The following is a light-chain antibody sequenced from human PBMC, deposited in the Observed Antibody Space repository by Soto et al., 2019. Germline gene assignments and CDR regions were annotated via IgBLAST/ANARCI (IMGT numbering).Light chain of an antibody. CDR1: PSVTNF. CDR2: GAF. V-gene: IGKV3-11*01. J-gene: IGKJ5*01. Sequence: EIVLTQSPATLSLSPGERATLSCRASPSVTNFLAWYQQKPGQAPRLLIYGAFNRATGIPARFSGSGSGTDSTLTISSLEPEDFAVYYCQQRSNWPPITFGQGTRLEI. CDR3: QQRSNWPPIT.